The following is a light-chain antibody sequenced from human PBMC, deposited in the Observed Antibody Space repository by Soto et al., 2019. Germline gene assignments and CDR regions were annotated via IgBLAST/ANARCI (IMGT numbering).Light chain of an antibody. Sequence: EVVMTQSPASLSASPGERVTLSCRASQNIRSSLAWYQQRPGQAPRLLIYDASTRATGIPPRFSGGGSGTEFTVTISSLQSEDFAIYYCQQYDIWPPYTFGQGTKVEIK. CDR3: QQYDIWPPYT. CDR1: QNIRSS. CDR2: DAS. V-gene: IGKV3-15*01. J-gene: IGKJ2*01.